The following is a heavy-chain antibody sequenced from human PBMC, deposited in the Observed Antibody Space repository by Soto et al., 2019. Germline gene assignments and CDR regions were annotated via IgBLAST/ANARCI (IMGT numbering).Heavy chain of an antibody. Sequence: QVQLQESGPGLVKPSQTLSLTCTVSGGSISSGDYYWSWIRQHPGKGLEWIGNFYYSGSTYYNPSLKSPITISVATSTTQFSLRLRSLTAADTAVYYCASVSYSSYPRYYYYGMDVWGQGTTVTVSS. CDR3: ASVSYSSYPRYYYYGMDV. D-gene: IGHD6-6*01. CDR2: FYYSGST. CDR1: GGSISSGDYY. V-gene: IGHV4-31*01. J-gene: IGHJ6*02.